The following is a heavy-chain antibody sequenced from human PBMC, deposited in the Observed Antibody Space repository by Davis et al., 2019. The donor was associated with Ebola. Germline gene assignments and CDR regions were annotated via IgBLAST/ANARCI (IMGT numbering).Heavy chain of an antibody. CDR3: ARVGPAALDY. D-gene: IGHD2-2*01. J-gene: IGHJ4*02. CDR1: GASIRTTNYY. V-gene: IGHV4-39*07. Sequence: MPGGSLRLSCTVSGASIRTTNYYWGWIRQSPGKGLEWIGSIYSNGNTYYNPSLKSRVSISVDTSKNQFSLKLSSVTAADTAVYYCARVGPAALDYWGQGTLVTVSS. CDR2: IYSNGNT.